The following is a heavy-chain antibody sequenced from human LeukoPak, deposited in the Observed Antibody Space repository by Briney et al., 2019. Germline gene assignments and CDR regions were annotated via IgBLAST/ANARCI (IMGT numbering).Heavy chain of an antibody. J-gene: IGHJ4*02. Sequence: GGSLRLSCAASGLTFADHAMPWVRQAPGKGLEWVSLISGDETTIHYADSVKGRFTISRDNSKDSLYLQMNSLRTEDTAFYYCVKGQQWLLRNWGQGTQVTVSS. V-gene: IGHV3-43*02. CDR2: ISGDETTI. CDR3: VKGQQWLLRN. CDR1: GLTFADHA. D-gene: IGHD3-22*01.